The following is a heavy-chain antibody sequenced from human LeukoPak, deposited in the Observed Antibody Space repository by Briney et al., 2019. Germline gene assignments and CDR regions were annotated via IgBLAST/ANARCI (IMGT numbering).Heavy chain of an antibody. D-gene: IGHD3-10*01. CDR3: AKSHWFGDDY. Sequence: PGRSLRLSCAASGFTFDDYAMHWVRQAPGKGLEWVSGISWNSGSIGYADSVKGRFTISRDNAKNSLYLQMNSLRAEDTAVYYCAKSHWFGDDYWGQGTLVTVSS. CDR1: GFTFDDYA. V-gene: IGHV3-9*01. CDR2: ISWNSGSI. J-gene: IGHJ4*02.